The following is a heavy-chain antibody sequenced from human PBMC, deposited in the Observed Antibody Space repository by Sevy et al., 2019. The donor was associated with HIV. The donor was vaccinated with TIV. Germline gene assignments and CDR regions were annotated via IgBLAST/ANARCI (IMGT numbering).Heavy chain of an antibody. CDR3: AKDRITVIGDAFDL. J-gene: IGHJ3*01. CDR2: ISNSGSDT. V-gene: IGHV3-23*01. D-gene: IGHD4-17*01. Sequence: GGSLRLSCAASGFTFSSYAMHCVRQAPGKGLEWVSAISNSGSDTKYAGSVKGRFTISRDNSKNTLYVQMNSLSAEDTAVYYCAKDRITVIGDAFDLWGQGTMVTVSS. CDR1: GFTFSSYA.